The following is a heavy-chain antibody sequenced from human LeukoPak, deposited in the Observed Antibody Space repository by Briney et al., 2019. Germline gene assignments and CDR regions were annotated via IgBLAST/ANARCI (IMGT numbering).Heavy chain of an antibody. J-gene: IGHJ3*01. Sequence: PSETLSLTCTVSGGSISSYYWSWIRQPPRKGLGWVGYIYYTGTTDSNPSLKSRVTISPATSKNQFSLKLSSVTAADTAGYYCARRWVYDKRAFDAWGERTMVTVSS. CDR1: GGSISSYY. V-gene: IGHV4-59*08. D-gene: IGHD3-16*01. CDR2: IYYTGTT. CDR3: ARRWVYDKRAFDA.